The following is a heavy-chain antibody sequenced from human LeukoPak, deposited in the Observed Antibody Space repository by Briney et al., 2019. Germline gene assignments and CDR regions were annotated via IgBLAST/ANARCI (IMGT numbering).Heavy chain of an antibody. CDR3: ARGKRLDY. J-gene: IGHJ4*02. CDR1: GDSVSSSSAA. D-gene: IGHD6-19*01. V-gene: IGHV6-1*01. CDR2: TYYRSKWYN. Sequence: SQTLSLTCAISGDSVSSSSAAWNWFRQSPSRGLEWLGRTYYRSKWYNGYAVSVRSRITINPDTSKNQFSLQLNSVTPEDTAVYYCARGKRLDYWGQGTLVTVSS.